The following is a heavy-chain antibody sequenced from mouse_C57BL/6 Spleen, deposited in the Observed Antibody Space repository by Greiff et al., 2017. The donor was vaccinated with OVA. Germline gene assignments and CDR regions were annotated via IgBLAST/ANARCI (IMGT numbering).Heavy chain of an antibody. D-gene: IGHD1-1*01. CDR2: IYPSDSET. CDR1: SYTFTSYW. Sequence: VQLQQPGAELVRPGSSVKLSCKASSYTFTSYWMDWVKQRPGQGLEWIGNIYPSDSETHYNQKFKDKATLTVDKSSSTAYMQLSSLTSEDSAVYYCAKGDYYGSLDYWGQGTTLTVSS. J-gene: IGHJ2*01. V-gene: IGHV1-61*01. CDR3: AKGDYYGSLDY.